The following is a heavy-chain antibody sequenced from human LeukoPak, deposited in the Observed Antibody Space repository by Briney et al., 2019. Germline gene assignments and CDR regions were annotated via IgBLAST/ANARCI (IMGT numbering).Heavy chain of an antibody. CDR2: INHDGSQK. CDR1: GFTFSSYW. V-gene: IGHV3-7*05. Sequence: PGGSLRLSCAASGFTFSSYWMTWVRQAPGKGLEWVANINHDGSQKYYVDSVKGRFTISRDNAKNSLFLQMNSLRGEDTAVYYCARALVGDGSSTYWGQGTLVTVSS. J-gene: IGHJ4*02. CDR3: ARALVGDGSSTY. D-gene: IGHD2-15*01.